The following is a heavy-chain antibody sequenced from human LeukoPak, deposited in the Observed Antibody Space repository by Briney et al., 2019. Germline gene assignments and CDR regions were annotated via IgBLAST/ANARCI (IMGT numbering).Heavy chain of an antibody. J-gene: IGHJ4*02. CDR1: GDSVSSNSAS. V-gene: IGHV6-1*01. D-gene: IGHD1-26*01. CDR3: ARGSGSLDY. Sequence: SQTLSLTCAISGDSVSSNSASWHWIRQSPSRGLEWLVRTYSRSKWFNDYAVSVKTRITVNPDKSKNQFSLHLSSVTPDDTAVYYCARGSGSLDYWGQGTLVTVSS. CDR2: TYSRSKWFN.